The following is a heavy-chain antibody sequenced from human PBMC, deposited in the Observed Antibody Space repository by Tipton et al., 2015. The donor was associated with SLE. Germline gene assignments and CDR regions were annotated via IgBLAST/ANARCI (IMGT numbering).Heavy chain of an antibody. Sequence: SLRLSCAASGFTFSSYGIHWVRQAPGKGLEWVAIISDDGSDKYYADSVKGRFTVSRDNSKKTLFLQMNSLRAEDSGVYYCARGDWHHQDYYMDFWGKGTTVTVSS. CDR1: GFTFSSYG. J-gene: IGHJ6*03. CDR3: ARGDWHHQDYYMDF. D-gene: IGHD3/OR15-3a*01. V-gene: IGHV3-30*19. CDR2: ISDDGSDK.